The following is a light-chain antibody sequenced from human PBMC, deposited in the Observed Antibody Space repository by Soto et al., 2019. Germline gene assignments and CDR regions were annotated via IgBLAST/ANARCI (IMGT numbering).Light chain of an antibody. CDR1: QSISHW. V-gene: IGKV1-5*01. J-gene: IGKJ1*01. CDR2: HAS. CDR3: QQYMSYS. Sequence: DIQMTQSPSRLSASVGDRVTITCRASQSISHWLSCYHQKPGTAPKLLIYHASTLESGVPSRFSGSGSGTEFTLTISGLQPDDFATYYCQQYMSYSFGQGTKVAI.